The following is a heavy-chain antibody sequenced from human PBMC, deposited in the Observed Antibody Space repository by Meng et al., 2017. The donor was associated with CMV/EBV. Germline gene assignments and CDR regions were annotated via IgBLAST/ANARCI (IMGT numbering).Heavy chain of an antibody. V-gene: IGHV2-5*02. Sequence: TLTRSGLTPVKPTQTLTLTCTFPGFSLSTSGVGVGWIRQPPGKALEWLALIYWDDDKRCSPSLKSRLTITKDTSKNQVVLTMTNMDPVDTATYYCAHSNVFVTTVTSFDYWGQGTLVTVSS. J-gene: IGHJ4*02. D-gene: IGHD4-17*01. CDR3: AHSNVFVTTVTSFDY. CDR1: GFSLSTSGVG. CDR2: IYWDDDK.